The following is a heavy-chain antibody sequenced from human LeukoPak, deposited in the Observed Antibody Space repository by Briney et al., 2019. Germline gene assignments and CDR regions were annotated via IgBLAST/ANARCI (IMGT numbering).Heavy chain of an antibody. CDR2: IYYSGST. D-gene: IGHD6-6*01. V-gene: IGHV4-39*01. J-gene: IGHJ3*02. CDR3: ARGLGIAARSRAFDI. CDR1: GGSISSSSYY. Sequence: PSETLSLTCTVSGGSISSSSYYWGWIRQPPGKGLEWIGSIYYSGSTYYNPSLKSRVTISVDTSKNQFSLRLSSVTAADTAVYYCARGLGIAARSRAFDIWGQGTMVTVSS.